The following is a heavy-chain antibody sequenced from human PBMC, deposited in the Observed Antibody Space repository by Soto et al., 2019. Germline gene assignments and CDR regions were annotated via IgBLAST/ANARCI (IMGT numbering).Heavy chain of an antibody. CDR2: IFANDEK. CDR3: ARARDYYDSSNSHWVKNFDL. J-gene: IGHJ4*02. D-gene: IGHD3-9*01. Sequence: QVTLKESGPVVVKPTETLTLTCTVSGFSLINGRLGVSWIRQSPGKALEWLAHIFANDEKSYRTSLKNRLTISKDTSRGQVVLTMTNTDPVDSATYYCARARDYYDSSNSHWVKNFDLWGQGTLVTVSS. CDR1: GFSLINGRLG. V-gene: IGHV2-26*01.